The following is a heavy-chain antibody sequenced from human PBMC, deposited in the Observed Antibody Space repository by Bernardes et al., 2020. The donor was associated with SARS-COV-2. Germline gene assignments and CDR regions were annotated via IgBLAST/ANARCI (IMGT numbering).Heavy chain of an antibody. J-gene: IGHJ2*01. D-gene: IGHD2-21*01. CDR1: GFSFSHHA. CDR2: VYGKGDGI. CDR3: ARDYVVGDSLWYFDL. V-gene: IGHV3-23*01. Sequence: GGSLRLSCVGSGFSFSHHAMAWVRQAPGKGLESVSGVYGKGDGIFYADSVKGRFTISKDLSRNTVYLQMNSLTAEDTAVYYCARDYVVGDSLWYFDLWGRGTVVTVSS.